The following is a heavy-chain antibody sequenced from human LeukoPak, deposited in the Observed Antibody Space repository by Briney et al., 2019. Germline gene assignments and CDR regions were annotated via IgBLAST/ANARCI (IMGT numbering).Heavy chain of an antibody. D-gene: IGHD4-17*01. CDR2: ISAYNGNT. V-gene: IGHV1-2*02. CDR3: ARAGYYTTTVTTILGWFDP. CDR1: GYTFTGYY. Sequence: APVKVSCKASGYTFTGYYMHWVRQAPGQGLEWMGWISAYNGNTNYAQKFQGRVTMTRNTSISTAYMELSSLRSEDTAVYYCARAGYYTTTVTTILGWFDPWGQGTLVTVSS. J-gene: IGHJ5*02.